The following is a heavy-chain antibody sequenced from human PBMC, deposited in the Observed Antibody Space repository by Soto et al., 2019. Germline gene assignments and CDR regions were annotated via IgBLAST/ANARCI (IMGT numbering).Heavy chain of an antibody. CDR3: AKDYYDSSGSRPHDY. CDR2: ISGSGGST. V-gene: IGHV3-23*01. CDR1: GFTFSSYV. J-gene: IGHJ4*02. D-gene: IGHD3-22*01. Sequence: GSLRLSCAASGFTFSSYVMSWVRQAPGKGLEWVSAISGSGGSTYYADSVKGRFTISRDNSKNTLSLQMNSLRAEDTAVYYCAKDYYDSSGSRPHDYWGQGTLVTVSS.